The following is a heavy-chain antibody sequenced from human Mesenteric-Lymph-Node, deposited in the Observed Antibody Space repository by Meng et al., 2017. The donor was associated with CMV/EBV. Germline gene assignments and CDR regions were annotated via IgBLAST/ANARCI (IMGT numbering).Heavy chain of an antibody. J-gene: IGHJ3*01. CDR1: RFTFSSYD. CDR2: MYGGGTKI. V-gene: IGHV3-23*03. D-gene: IGHD2-15*01. Sequence: GESLKISCSASRFTFSSYDITWVRQAPGRGLEWVSVMYGGGTKIYYADSVKGRFTVSRDNSKNTVYLQMNSLRVDDTAVYYCAGEDPNCSSVNCRDAFHVWGQGTVVTVSS. CDR3: AGEDPNCSSVNCRDAFHV.